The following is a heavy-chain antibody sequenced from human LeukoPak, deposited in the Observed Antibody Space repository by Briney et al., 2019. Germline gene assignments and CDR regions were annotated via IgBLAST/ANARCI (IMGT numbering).Heavy chain of an antibody. CDR3: ARGSFVVVPAAMLKLDP. CDR2: INTNTGNP. D-gene: IGHD2-2*01. J-gene: IGHJ5*02. V-gene: IGHV7-4-1*02. Sequence: ASVKVSCKASGGTFSSYAISWVRQAPGQGLEWMGWINTNTGNPTYAQGFTGRFVFSLDTSVSTAYLQISSLKAEDTAVYYCARGSFVVVPAAMLKLDPWGQGTLVTVSS. CDR1: GGTFSSYA.